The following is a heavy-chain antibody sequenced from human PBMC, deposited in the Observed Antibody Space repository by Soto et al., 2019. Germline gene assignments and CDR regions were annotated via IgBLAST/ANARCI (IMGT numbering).Heavy chain of an antibody. Sequence: PSETLSLTCAVYGWSFSGYYWSWARQPPGNVLEWIGEINHSARTNYNPSLKSRVTISVDTSKNQFALELSSVTAADTAVYYCARRRWAYCGGDCYQPYLDYWGQGTMLAVSS. D-gene: IGHD2-21*02. V-gene: IGHV4-34*01. J-gene: IGHJ4*02. CDR3: ARRRWAYCGGDCYQPYLDY. CDR2: INHSART. CDR1: GWSFSGYY.